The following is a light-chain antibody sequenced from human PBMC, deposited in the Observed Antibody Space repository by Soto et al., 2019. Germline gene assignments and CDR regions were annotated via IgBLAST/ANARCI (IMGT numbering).Light chain of an antibody. CDR2: SDD. CDR3: AAWDDNLNGPL. CDR1: NSNIGRYS. Sequence: QSALTQPPSLSGTPGQRVTISCSGSNSNIGRYSVNWYQHFPGTAPKILIYSDDERPPGVPDRFSGSKSGTSASLAISGLQSEDEAEYYCAAWDDNLNGPLFGGGTQLTVL. J-gene: IGLJ3*02. V-gene: IGLV1-44*01.